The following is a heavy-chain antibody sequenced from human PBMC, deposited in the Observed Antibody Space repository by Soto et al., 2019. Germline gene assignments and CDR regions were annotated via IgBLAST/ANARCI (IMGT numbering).Heavy chain of an antibody. CDR3: AREPTAVTTGRGYFDY. CDR1: GYTFTSYG. D-gene: IGHD4-17*01. V-gene: IGHV1-18*01. J-gene: IGHJ4*02. Sequence: QVQLVQSGAEVRKPGASVKVSCKASGYTFTSYGISWVRQAPGHGLEWMGWISAYNGNTNYAQKLQGRVTMTTDTSASTAYIELKSLRSDDTAVYYWAREPTAVTTGRGYFDYWGQVTLVTVSS. CDR2: ISAYNGNT.